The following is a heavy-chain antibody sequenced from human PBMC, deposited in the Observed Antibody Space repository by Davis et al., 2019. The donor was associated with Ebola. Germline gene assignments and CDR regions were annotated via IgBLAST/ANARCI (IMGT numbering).Heavy chain of an antibody. Sequence: PGGSLRLSCGASGFTFDDYAMTWVRQVPGKGLEWVSGINWNGASSGYADSVKGRFTISRDNSKNTLNLQMNSLRAEDTAVYYCARDIGYSDGWPDYYYYGMDVWGQGTTVTVSS. V-gene: IGHV3-20*04. CDR2: INWNGASS. J-gene: IGHJ6*02. CDR3: ARDIGYSDGWPDYYYYGMDV. CDR1: GFTFDDYA. D-gene: IGHD6-19*01.